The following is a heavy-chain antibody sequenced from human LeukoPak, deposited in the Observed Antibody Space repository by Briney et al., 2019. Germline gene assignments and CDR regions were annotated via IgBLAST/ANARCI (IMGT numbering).Heavy chain of an antibody. CDR2: IYCIGST. V-gene: IGHV4-4*02. CDR1: GGSISSGGY. Sequence: SETLSLTCAVSGGSISSGGYWSWLRQPPGKGLEWIGQIYCIGSTNYNPSLESRVIMSLDKSTNQLSLRFNSVTAADTAVYYCARHGSYSLAFWGQGALVTVSS. CDR3: ARHGSYSLAF. D-gene: IGHD1-26*01. J-gene: IGHJ4*02.